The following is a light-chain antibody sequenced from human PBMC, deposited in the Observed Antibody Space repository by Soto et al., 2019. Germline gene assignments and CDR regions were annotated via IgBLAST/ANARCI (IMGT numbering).Light chain of an antibody. J-gene: IGLJ1*01. CDR3: SSYTSSGTLV. CDR1: SSDVGDYNY. CDR2: EVS. Sequence: QSALTQPASVSGSLGQSITISCTGTSSDVGDYNYVSWYQQHPGKAPKIMISEVSNRPSGVSNRFSGSKSGNTASLTISGLQAEDEADYHCSSYTSSGTLVFGTGTKLTVL. V-gene: IGLV2-14*01.